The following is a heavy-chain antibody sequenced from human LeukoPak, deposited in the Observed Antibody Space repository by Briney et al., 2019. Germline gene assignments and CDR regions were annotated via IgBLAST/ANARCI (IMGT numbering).Heavy chain of an antibody. CDR3: ARSNYCGGDCYSWDS. Sequence: SETLSLTCTVSGASISGYYWSWIRQPPGKGLEWIGYIYYTGSTNYNPSLKSRVTMSVDASKNQFSLKLNSVTAADTAVYYCARSNYCGGDCYSWDSWGQGTLVTVSS. J-gene: IGHJ4*02. CDR1: GASISGYY. D-gene: IGHD2-21*02. V-gene: IGHV4-59*08. CDR2: IYYTGST.